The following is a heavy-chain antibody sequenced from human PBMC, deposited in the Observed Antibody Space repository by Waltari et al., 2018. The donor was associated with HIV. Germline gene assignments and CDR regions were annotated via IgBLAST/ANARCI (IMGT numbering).Heavy chain of an antibody. CDR2: ISASVDKT. D-gene: IGHD2-2*02. CDR3: ANIPPYTIGRGWFDP. V-gene: IGHV3-23*01. CDR1: GFTFGTYA. J-gene: IGHJ5*02. Sequence: EVQLLESGGGLVQPGGSLRLTCAASGFTFGTYALSWVRQAPGNGLFWVLGISASVDKTDYADSVKVRFTISRHNSKKTLYLQMNSLTAEDTAVYHCANIPPYTIGRGWFDPWGQGTLVTVSS.